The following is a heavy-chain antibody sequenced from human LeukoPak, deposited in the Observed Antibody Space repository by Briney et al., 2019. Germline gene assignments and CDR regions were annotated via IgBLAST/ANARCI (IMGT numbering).Heavy chain of an antibody. Sequence: SVKVSCKASGGTFSSYTISWVRQAPGQGLEWMGRIIPILGIANYAQKFQGRVTITADKSTSTAYMELRSLRSDDTAVYYCSAMGQGLDAFDIWGQGTMVTVSS. CDR2: IIPILGIA. CDR3: SAMGQGLDAFDI. CDR1: GGTFSSYT. V-gene: IGHV1-69*02. J-gene: IGHJ3*02. D-gene: IGHD3-10*01.